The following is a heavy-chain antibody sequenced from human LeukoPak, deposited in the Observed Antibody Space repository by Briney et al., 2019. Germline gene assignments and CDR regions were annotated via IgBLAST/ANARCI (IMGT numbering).Heavy chain of an antibody. V-gene: IGHV3-30*03. CDR1: GFTFSSYG. D-gene: IGHD5-12*01. J-gene: IGHJ2*01. CDR2: ISDDGSNK. Sequence: GRSLRLSCAASGFTFSSYGMQWVRQAPGKGLEWVAVISDDGSNKYYADSVKGRFTISRDNSKNTLYLQMNSLRAEDTAVYYCARGRKGLYSGYPGMGNYWYFDLWGRGTLVTVSS. CDR3: ARGRKGLYSGYPGMGNYWYFDL.